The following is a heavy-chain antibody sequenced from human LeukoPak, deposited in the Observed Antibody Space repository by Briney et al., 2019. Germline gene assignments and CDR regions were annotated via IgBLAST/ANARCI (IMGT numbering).Heavy chain of an antibody. D-gene: IGHD5-18*01. J-gene: IGHJ5*02. V-gene: IGHV1-18*01. CDR2: INAYNGDT. CDR1: GYTFHGYG. CDR3: AREADTAMANWFDP. Sequence: ASVKVSCKASGYTFHGYGISWVRQAPGQGLEWMGWINAYNGDTKYAQKFQGRVTMTTDTSTTTAYMDLRSLRSDDTAVYYCAREADTAMANWFDPWGQGTLVTVSS.